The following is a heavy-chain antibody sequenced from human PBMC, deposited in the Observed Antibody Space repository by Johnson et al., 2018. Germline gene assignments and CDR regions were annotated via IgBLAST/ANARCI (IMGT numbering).Heavy chain of an antibody. CDR3: TTDLTPFMTTVTRRYYYYYMDV. J-gene: IGHJ6*03. CDR2: ISGSGGGT. Sequence: VQLVESGGGLVQPGGSLRLSCAASGFTFSSYAMSWVRQAPGKGLEWVSAISGSGGGTYYADSVKGRFTIPRDNPKNTRYLQRNSLKTEDTAVYYCTTDLTPFMTTVTRRYYYYYMDVWGKGTTVTVSS. V-gene: IGHV3-23*04. CDR1: GFTFSSYA. D-gene: IGHD4-17*01.